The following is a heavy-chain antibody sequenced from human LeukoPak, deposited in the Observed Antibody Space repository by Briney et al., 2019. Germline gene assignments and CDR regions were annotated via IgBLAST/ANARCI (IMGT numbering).Heavy chain of an antibody. CDR2: INPSGGST. V-gene: IGHV1-46*01. J-gene: IGHJ6*02. D-gene: IGHD3-22*01. Sequence: ASVKVSCKASGYTFTSYYMHWVRRAPGQGLEWMGIINPSGGSTSYAQKFQGRVTMTRDTSTSTVYMELSSLRSEDTDVYYCARSVVVVTSHYYYYYGMDVWGQGTTVTVSS. CDR1: GYTFTSYY. CDR3: ARSVVVVTSHYYYYYGMDV.